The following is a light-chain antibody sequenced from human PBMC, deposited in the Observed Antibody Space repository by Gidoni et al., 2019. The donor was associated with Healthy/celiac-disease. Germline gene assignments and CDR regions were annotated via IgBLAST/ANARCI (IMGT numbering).Light chain of an antibody. Sequence: IVMTQSPATLSVTPGERATLSCRASQSVSSNLAWYKQKPGQAPRLLIYGASTRATGIPARFSGSGSGTEFTLTISSLQSEDFAVYYCQQYNNWPRGTFGQGTKLEIK. CDR1: QSVSSN. CDR2: GAS. CDR3: QQYNNWPRGT. V-gene: IGKV3-15*01. J-gene: IGKJ2*01.